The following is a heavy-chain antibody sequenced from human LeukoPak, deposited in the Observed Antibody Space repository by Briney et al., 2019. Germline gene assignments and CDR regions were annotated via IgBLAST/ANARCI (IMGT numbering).Heavy chain of an antibody. CDR3: AKDSGSYYDTTGDY. J-gene: IGHJ4*02. V-gene: IGHV3-23*01. CDR1: GFTFSSYW. CDR2: ISGSGGST. Sequence: GGSLRLSCAASGFTFSSYWMSWVRQAPGKGLEWVSAISGSGGSTYYADSVKGRFTISRDNSKNTLYLQMNSLRAEDTAVYYCAKDSGSYYDTTGDYWGQGTLVTVSS. D-gene: IGHD1-26*01.